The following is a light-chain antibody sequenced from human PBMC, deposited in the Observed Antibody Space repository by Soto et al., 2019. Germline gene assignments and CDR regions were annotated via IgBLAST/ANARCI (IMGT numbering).Light chain of an antibody. CDR1: QGISNY. Sequence: DIQLTQSTSFLSASVGDRVTISCRASQGISNYLGWYQQKPGKAPKLVINAASTLQSGVPSRFSGSGSGTEFTLTISSLQPEDFATYYCQQFNDYPITFGQGTRLEIK. CDR3: QQFNDYPIT. CDR2: AAS. J-gene: IGKJ5*01. V-gene: IGKV1-9*01.